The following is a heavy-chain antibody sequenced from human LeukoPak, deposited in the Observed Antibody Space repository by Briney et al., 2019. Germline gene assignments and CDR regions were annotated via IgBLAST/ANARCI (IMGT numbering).Heavy chain of an antibody. Sequence: GASVKVSCKASGGTFISYAISWVRQAPGQGLEWMGGIIPIFGTANYAQKFQGRVTITADESTSTAYMELSSLRYGDTAVYYCARDSSGYTPFDYWGQGTLVTVSS. V-gene: IGHV1-69*01. CDR2: IIPIFGTA. D-gene: IGHD3-22*01. CDR3: ARDSSGYTPFDY. J-gene: IGHJ4*02. CDR1: GGTFISYA.